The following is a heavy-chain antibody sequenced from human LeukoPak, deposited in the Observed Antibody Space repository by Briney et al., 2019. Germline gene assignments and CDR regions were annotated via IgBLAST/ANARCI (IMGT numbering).Heavy chain of an antibody. CDR2: IYTSGST. CDR1: GGSISSYY. J-gene: IGHJ2*01. V-gene: IGHV4-4*07. CDR3: ARDLITIFGVVTRHWYFDL. D-gene: IGHD3-3*01. Sequence: SETLSLTCTVSGGSISSYYWSWIRQPAGKGLEWIGRIYTSGSTNYNPSLKSRVTISVDKSKNQFSLKLSSVTAADTAVYYCARDLITIFGVVTRHWYFDLWGRGTLVTVSS.